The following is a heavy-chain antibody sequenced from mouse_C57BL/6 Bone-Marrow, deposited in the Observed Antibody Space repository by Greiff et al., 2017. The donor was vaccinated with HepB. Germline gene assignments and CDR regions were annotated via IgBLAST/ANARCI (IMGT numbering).Heavy chain of an antibody. V-gene: IGHV1-50*01. CDR3: ARNYYGSSYEVDY. CDR1: GYTFTSYW. D-gene: IGHD1-1*01. Sequence: QVHVKQPGAELVKPGASVKLSCKASGYTFTSYWMQWVKQRPGQGLEWIGEIDPSDSYTNYNQKFKGKATLTVDTSSSTAYMQLSSLTSEDSAVYYCARNYYGSSYEVDYWGQGTTLTVSS. CDR2: IDPSDSYT. J-gene: IGHJ2*01.